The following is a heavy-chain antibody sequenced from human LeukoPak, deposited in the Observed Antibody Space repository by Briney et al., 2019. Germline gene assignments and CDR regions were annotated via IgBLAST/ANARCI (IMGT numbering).Heavy chain of an antibody. Sequence: GGSLRLSCAASGFTFSNYWMSWVRQAPGKGLEWVAIIKPDGSEKYYVDSVKGRFTISRDNSKNTLYLQMNSLRAEDTAVYYCAKDGVSTVTTYYFDYWGQGTLVTVSS. D-gene: IGHD4-17*01. J-gene: IGHJ4*02. CDR3: AKDGVSTVTTYYFDY. CDR2: IKPDGSEK. CDR1: GFTFSNYW. V-gene: IGHV3-7*03.